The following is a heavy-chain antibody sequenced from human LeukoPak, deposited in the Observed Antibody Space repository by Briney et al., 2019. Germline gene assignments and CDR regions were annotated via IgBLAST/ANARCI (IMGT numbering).Heavy chain of an antibody. CDR3: REGLRY. D-gene: IGHD5-24*01. V-gene: IGHV3-74*01. J-gene: IGHJ4*02. Sequence: GGSLRLSCAASGFSFSVFWMHWVRQAPGKGPVWVSRIKTDGSITDYADSVKGRFTISRDNSKNTLYLQMNSLRAEDTAVYYCREGLRYWGQGTLVTVSS. CDR2: IKTDGSIT. CDR1: GFSFSVFW.